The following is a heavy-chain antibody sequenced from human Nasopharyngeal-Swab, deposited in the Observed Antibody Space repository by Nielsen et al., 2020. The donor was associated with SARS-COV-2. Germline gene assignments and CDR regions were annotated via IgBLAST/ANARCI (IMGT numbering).Heavy chain of an antibody. CDR2: ISSSSSYT. V-gene: IGHV3-11*06. Sequence: GESLKISCAASGFTFSDYYMSWIRQAPGKGLEWVSYISSSSSYTNYADSVKGRFTISRDNAKNSLYRQMNSLRAEDTAVYYCARDRITIFGVVISGYGMDVWGQGTTVTVSS. D-gene: IGHD3-3*01. CDR1: GFTFSDYY. CDR3: ARDRITIFGVVISGYGMDV. J-gene: IGHJ6*02.